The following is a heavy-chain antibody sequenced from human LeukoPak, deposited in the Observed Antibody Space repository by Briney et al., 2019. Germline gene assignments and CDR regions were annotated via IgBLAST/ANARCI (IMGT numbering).Heavy chain of an antibody. Sequence: GGSLRLSCAASGFTVSSNYMSWVRQAPGKGLEWVSVIYSGGSTYYADSVKGRFTISRDNSKNTLYLQMNSLRAEDTAVYYCARGRYSSGRYLDYWGQGTLVTVSS. D-gene: IGHD6-19*01. CDR3: ARGRYSSGRYLDY. CDR2: IYSGGST. V-gene: IGHV3-66*02. CDR1: GFTVSSNY. J-gene: IGHJ4*02.